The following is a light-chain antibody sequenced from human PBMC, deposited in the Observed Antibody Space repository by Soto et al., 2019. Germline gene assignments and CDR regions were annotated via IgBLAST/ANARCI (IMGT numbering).Light chain of an antibody. CDR2: DAS. Sequence: DIQMTQSASTLSVSIGDRVTITWGASQSINKWLAWHQQKQGKAPKVLIYDASTLDGGVPPRFSGRRYGTDFTLTISSLQTNDFATYYCQQYNTYPLTFGGGTKVDIK. J-gene: IGKJ4*01. CDR1: QSINKW. V-gene: IGKV1-5*01. CDR3: QQYNTYPLT.